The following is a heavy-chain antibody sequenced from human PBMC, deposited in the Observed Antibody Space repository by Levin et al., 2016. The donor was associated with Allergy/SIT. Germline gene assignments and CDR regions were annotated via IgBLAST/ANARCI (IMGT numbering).Heavy chain of an antibody. CDR3: AGSEGYADYDINF. J-gene: IGHJ4*02. CDR1: GASISDSSYH. D-gene: IGHD5-24*01. V-gene: IGHV4-39*01. CDR2: IYYSGST. Sequence: SETLSLTCSVSGASISDSSYHWVWIRQTPGKGLEWIGNIYYSGSTSYNPSLKSRITITADTSKNQVSLRLNSVTATDKAVYYCAGSEGYADYDINFWGQGILVTVSS.